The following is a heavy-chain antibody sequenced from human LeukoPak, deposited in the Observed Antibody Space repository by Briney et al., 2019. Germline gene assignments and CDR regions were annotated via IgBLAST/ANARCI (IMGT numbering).Heavy chain of an antibody. CDR1: GGTFSSYA. CDR3: ARVGYCSSTSYRRFNDAFDI. J-gene: IGHJ3*02. Sequence: ASVKVSCKASGGTFSSYAISWVRQAPGQGLEWMGGIIPIFGTANYAQKFQGRVTITTDESTSTAYMELSSLRSEDTAVYYCARVGYCSSTSYRRFNDAFDIWGQGTMVTVSS. V-gene: IGHV1-69*05. D-gene: IGHD2-2*03. CDR2: IIPIFGTA.